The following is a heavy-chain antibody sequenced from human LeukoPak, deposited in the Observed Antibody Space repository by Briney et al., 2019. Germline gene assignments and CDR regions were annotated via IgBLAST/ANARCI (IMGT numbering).Heavy chain of an antibody. D-gene: IGHD6-13*01. CDR3: AKDHQWYSSSWYPRPDY. Sequence: GGSLRLSCAASGFTFSSYAMSWVRQAPGKGLEWVSAISGSGGSTYYADSVKGRFTISRDNSKNTLYLQMNSLRAEDTAVYYCAKDHQWYSSSWYPRPDYWGQGTLVTVSS. CDR2: ISGSGGST. CDR1: GFTFSSYA. V-gene: IGHV3-23*01. J-gene: IGHJ4*02.